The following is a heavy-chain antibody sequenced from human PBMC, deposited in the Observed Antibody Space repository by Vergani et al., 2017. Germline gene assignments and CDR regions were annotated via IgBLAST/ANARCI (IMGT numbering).Heavy chain of an antibody. D-gene: IGHD2-21*02. V-gene: IGHV4-59*01. Sequence: QVQLQESGPGLVKPSETLSLTCTVSGGSISSYYWSWIREPPGKGLEWIGYIYYSGSTKYNPSLKSRVTISVDTSKNQFSLKLSSVTAADTAVYYCARNPCCGCDGYSDAFDIWGQGTMVTVSS. J-gene: IGHJ3*02. CDR3: ARNPCCGCDGYSDAFDI. CDR2: IYYSGST. CDR1: GGSISSYY.